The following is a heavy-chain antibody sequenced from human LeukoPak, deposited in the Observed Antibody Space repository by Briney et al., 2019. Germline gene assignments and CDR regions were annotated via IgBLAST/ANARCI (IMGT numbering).Heavy chain of an antibody. Sequence: GGSLRLSCAASGFTVSSNYMSWVRQAPGKGLEWVSVIYSGGSTYYADSVKGRFTISRDNSENTLYLQMNSLRAEDTAVYYCARGMQQQGYFDYWGQGTLVTVSS. CDR3: ARGMQQQGYFDY. CDR2: IYSGGST. J-gene: IGHJ4*02. D-gene: IGHD6-13*01. CDR1: GFTVSSNY. V-gene: IGHV3-66*01.